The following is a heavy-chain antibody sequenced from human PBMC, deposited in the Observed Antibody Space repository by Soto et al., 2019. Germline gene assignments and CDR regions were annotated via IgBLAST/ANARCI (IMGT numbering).Heavy chain of an antibody. V-gene: IGHV4-59*01. D-gene: IGHD2-15*01. CDR1: GGSISSYY. CDR3: ARQRRPRGGVAAATHYYYYGMDV. Sequence: SETLSLTCTVSGGSISSYYWSWIRQPPGKGLEWIGYIYYSGSTNYNPSLKSRVTISVDTSKNQFSLKLSSVTAADTAVYYGARQRRPRGGVAAATHYYYYGMDVWGQGTTVTVSS. J-gene: IGHJ6*02. CDR2: IYYSGST.